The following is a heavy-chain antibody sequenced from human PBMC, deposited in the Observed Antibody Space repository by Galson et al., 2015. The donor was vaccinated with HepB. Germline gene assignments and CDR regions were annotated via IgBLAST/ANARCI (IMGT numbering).Heavy chain of an antibody. CDR3: AKDFHYYDSSGYGDAFDI. J-gene: IGHJ3*02. V-gene: IGHV3-23*01. Sequence: SLRLSCAASGFTFSSYAMSWVRQAPGKGLEWVSAISGSGGSTYYADSVKGRFTISRDNSKNTLYLQMNSLRAEDTAVYYCAKDFHYYDSSGYGDAFDIWGQGTMVTVSS. CDR1: GFTFSSYA. CDR2: ISGSGGST. D-gene: IGHD3-22*01.